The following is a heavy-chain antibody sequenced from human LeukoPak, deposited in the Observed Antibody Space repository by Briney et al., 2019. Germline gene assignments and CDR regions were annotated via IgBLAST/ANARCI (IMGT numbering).Heavy chain of an antibody. J-gene: IGHJ4*02. CDR1: GFTFSRYG. CDR3: AKDGVGATSLDC. Sequence: GGSLRLSCAASGFTFSRYGMHWVRQAQGKGLEWVAVIWHDGSYEYYADSVKGRFTISRDSSKNTLYLQMNSLRAEDTAVYYCAKDGVGATSLDCWGQGTLVTVSS. V-gene: IGHV3-33*06. CDR2: IWHDGSYE. D-gene: IGHD1-26*01.